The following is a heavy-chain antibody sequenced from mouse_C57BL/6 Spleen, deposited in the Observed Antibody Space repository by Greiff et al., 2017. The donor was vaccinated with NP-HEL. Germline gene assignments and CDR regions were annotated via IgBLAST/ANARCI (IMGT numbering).Heavy chain of an antibody. CDR2: ISDGGSYT. CDR3: ARYYGSSYLAWLAY. D-gene: IGHD1-1*01. V-gene: IGHV5-4*01. Sequence: EVQGVESGGGLVKPGGSLKLSCAASGFTFSSYAMSWVRQTPEKRLEWVATISDGGSYTYYPDNVKGRFTISRDNAKHNLYLQMSHLKSEDTAMYYYARYYGSSYLAWLAYWGQGTLVTVSA. CDR1: GFTFSSYA. J-gene: IGHJ3*01.